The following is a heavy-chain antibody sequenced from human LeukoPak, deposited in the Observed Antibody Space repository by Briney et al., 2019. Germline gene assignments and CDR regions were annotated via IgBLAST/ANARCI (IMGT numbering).Heavy chain of an antibody. CDR3: GKHDSSSDF. CDR1: GFFFSSYA. J-gene: IGHJ4*02. V-gene: IGHV3-30*02. CDR2: IRSDGSDS. Sequence: PGGSLRLSCAASGFFFSSYAMHWVRQPPGQGLEWVAFIRSDGSDSYSQATVKGRFTMSRVNFKNTLWLQMNSPRAEDTAVYYCGKHDSSSDFWGQGTLVTVSS. D-gene: IGHD3-22*01.